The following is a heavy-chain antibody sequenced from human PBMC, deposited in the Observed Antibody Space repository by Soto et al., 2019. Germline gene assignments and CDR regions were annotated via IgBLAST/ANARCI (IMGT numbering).Heavy chain of an antibody. CDR1: GFTFSSYA. V-gene: IGHV3-30-3*01. CDR3: ASPYYDFWSGTVNSFDY. D-gene: IGHD3-3*01. Sequence: GGSLRLSYAASGFTFSSYAMHWVRQAPGKGLEWVAVISYDGSNKYYADSVKGRFTISRDNSKNTLCLQMDSLRAEDTAVYYCASPYYDFWSGTVNSFDYWGQGTLVTVSS. J-gene: IGHJ4*02. CDR2: ISYDGSNK.